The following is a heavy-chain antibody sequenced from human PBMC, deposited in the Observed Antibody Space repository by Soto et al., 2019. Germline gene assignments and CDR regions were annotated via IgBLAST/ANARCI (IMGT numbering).Heavy chain of an antibody. V-gene: IGHV4-59*08. CDR1: GGSISSYY. CDR3: ASAFYDSSGYYRDY. D-gene: IGHD3-22*01. CDR2: IYYSGST. Sequence: SETLSLTCTVSGGSISSYYWSWIRQPPGKGLEWIGYIYYSGSTNYDPSLKSRVTISVDTSKNQFSLKLSSVTAADTAVYYCASAFYDSSGYYRDYWGQGTLVTVSS. J-gene: IGHJ4*02.